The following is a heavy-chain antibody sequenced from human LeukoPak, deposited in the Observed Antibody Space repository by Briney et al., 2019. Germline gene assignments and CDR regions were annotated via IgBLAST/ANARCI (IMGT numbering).Heavy chain of an antibody. CDR3: ARLREIPVFGVVTKSTSYFDY. D-gene: IGHD3-3*01. CDR2: IRQDGSQK. CDR1: GFTFSSFW. Sequence: PGGSLRLSCAASGFTFSSFWMSWVRQAPGRGLEWVATIRQDGSQKYYLDSVKGRFTISRDNAKNSLYLQMNSLRAEDTAVYYCARLREIPVFGVVTKSTSYFDYWGQGTLVTVSS. V-gene: IGHV3-7*01. J-gene: IGHJ4*02.